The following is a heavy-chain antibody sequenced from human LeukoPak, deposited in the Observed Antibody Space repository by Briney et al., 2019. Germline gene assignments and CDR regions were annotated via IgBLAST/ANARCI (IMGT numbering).Heavy chain of an antibody. J-gene: IGHJ4*02. D-gene: IGHD2-8*02. CDR1: GFIVSDDY. Sequence: GGSLRLSCAASGFIVSDDYISWVRQTPGKGLGWVSVIYSGGATFYADSVKGRFTISRDNSKNTVHLQMNSLRAEDTAVYYCASGGKYCTGGACYGDWGQGTLVTVSS. CDR3: ASGGKYCTGGACYGD. V-gene: IGHV3-53*01. CDR2: IYSGGAT.